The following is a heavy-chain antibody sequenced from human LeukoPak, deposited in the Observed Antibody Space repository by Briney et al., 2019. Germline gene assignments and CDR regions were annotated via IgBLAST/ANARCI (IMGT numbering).Heavy chain of an antibody. J-gene: IGHJ5*02. V-gene: IGHV4-59*01. CDR2: IYYSGSA. Sequence: SDTLSLTCTVSGDSIGSYYWSWIRQPPEKGLEWIGYIYYSGSANYNPSLKSRVTISIDTSKNQFSLKLSSVTAADTAVYYCARDRGFHCSGGNCSSKIWFDPWGQGTLVTVSS. D-gene: IGHD2-15*01. CDR3: ARDRGFHCSGGNCSSKIWFDP. CDR1: GDSIGSYY.